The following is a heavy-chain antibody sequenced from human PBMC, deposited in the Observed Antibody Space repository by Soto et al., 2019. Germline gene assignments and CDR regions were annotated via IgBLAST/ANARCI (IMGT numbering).Heavy chain of an antibody. CDR1: GYTLTTYD. CDR3: ARGPDRLDF. J-gene: IGHJ4*02. Sequence: ASVKVSCKASGYTLTTYDFSWVRQAPGQGLEWMGWINRHTGNTKYAQKFQGRVTMITDKSTTTAYMELTSLRSDDTAVYYCARGPDRLDFWGQGTLVTVSS. V-gene: IGHV1-18*01. CDR2: INRHTGNT.